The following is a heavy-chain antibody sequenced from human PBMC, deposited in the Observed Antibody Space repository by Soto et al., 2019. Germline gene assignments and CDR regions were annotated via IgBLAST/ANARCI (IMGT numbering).Heavy chain of an antibody. V-gene: IGHV3-30*18. D-gene: IGHD2-2*01. CDR2: ISYDGSNK. Sequence: GGSLRLSCAASGFTFSSYGMHWVRQAPGKGLEWVAVISYDGSNKYYADSVKGRFTISRDNSKNTLYLQMNSLRAEDTAVYYCAKGPLVVPASELDYWGQGTLVTVSS. J-gene: IGHJ4*02. CDR3: AKGPLVVPASELDY. CDR1: GFTFSSYG.